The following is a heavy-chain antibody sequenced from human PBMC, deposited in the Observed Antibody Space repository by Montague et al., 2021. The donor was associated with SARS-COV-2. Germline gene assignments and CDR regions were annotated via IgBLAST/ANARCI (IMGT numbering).Heavy chain of an antibody. Sequence: PALVTPTQTLTLTCTFSGFSLSTSGMCVSWIRQPPGKALEWLALIDWDDDKYYSTSLKTRLTISKDTSKNQVVLTMTNMDPVDTATYYSARSYYDILTGYYMAFDYWGQGTLVTVSS. V-gene: IGHV2-70*01. J-gene: IGHJ4*02. CDR1: GFSLSTSGMC. D-gene: IGHD3-9*01. CDR3: ARSYYDILTGYYMAFDY. CDR2: IDWDDDK.